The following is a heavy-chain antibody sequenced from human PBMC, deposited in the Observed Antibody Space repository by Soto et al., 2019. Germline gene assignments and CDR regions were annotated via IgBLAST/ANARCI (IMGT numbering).Heavy chain of an antibody. Sequence: ASVKVSCKASGYTFTSYYMHWVRQAPGQGLEWMGIINPSGGSTSYAQKFQGRVTMTRYTSTSTVYMELSSLRSEDTAVYYCASGGYCSSTSCYPRYYYYGMDVWGQGTTVTVSS. V-gene: IGHV1-46*01. D-gene: IGHD2-2*01. CDR3: ASGGYCSSTSCYPRYYYYGMDV. CDR1: GYTFTSYY. CDR2: INPSGGST. J-gene: IGHJ6*02.